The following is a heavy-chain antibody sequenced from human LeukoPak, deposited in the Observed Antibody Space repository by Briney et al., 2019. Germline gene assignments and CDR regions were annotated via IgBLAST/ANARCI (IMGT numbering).Heavy chain of an antibody. CDR3: AKTYYYDSSGYSHYLAYDY. J-gene: IGHJ4*02. CDR2: IKQDGGEK. D-gene: IGHD3-22*01. Sequence: GSLRLSCAASGFTFSKYWMSWVRQAPGKGLEWVANIKQDGGEKYYVDSVKGRFTISRDNSKDTMYLQLNSLRAEDTAIYYCAKTYYYDSSGYSHYLAYDYWGQGTLVTVSS. CDR1: GFTFSKYW. V-gene: IGHV3-7*03.